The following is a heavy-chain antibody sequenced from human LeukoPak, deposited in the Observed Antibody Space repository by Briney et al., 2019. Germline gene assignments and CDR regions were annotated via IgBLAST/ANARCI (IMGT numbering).Heavy chain of an antibody. Sequence: SETLSLTCSVSGGSISNYYWSWIRQPAGKGLECIGRIYSSGSTDYNPSLKSRVTVSVDTSKNQFSLKLSSVTAADSAVYYCARVACSGGSCYHFDYWGQGTLVTVSS. V-gene: IGHV4-4*07. CDR3: ARVACSGGSCYHFDY. CDR2: IYSSGST. D-gene: IGHD2-15*01. CDR1: GGSISNYY. J-gene: IGHJ4*02.